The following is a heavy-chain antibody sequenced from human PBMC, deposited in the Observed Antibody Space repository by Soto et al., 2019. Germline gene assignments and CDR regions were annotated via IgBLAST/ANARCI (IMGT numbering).Heavy chain of an antibody. CDR1: GGSISSYY. Sequence: QVQLQESGPGLVKPSETLSLTCTVSGGSISSYYWRWIRQPPGKGLEWIGYIYYSGSTNYNPSLRSRVTISVDTSKNQFSLKLSSVTAADTAVYYCARDSRSDIYGDYRWYFDLWGRGTLVTVSS. CDR2: IYYSGST. J-gene: IGHJ2*01. V-gene: IGHV4-59*01. CDR3: ARDSRSDIYGDYRWYFDL. D-gene: IGHD4-17*01.